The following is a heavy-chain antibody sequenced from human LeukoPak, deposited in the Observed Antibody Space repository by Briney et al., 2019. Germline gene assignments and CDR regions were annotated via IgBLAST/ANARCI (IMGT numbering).Heavy chain of an antibody. CDR2: TYYVSKWFN. V-gene: IGHV6-1*01. J-gene: IGHJ5*02. CDR1: GDSVSSKSAT. CDR3: AREGWFGEPPSHWFDP. D-gene: IGHD3-10*01. Sequence: SQTLSLTCAISGDSVSSKSATWNWIRQSLSRGLEGLGRTYYVSKWFNDYAVSVKSRITITPDTSKNQFSLQLNSVTPEDMAVYYCAREGWFGEPPSHWFDPWGQGTLVTVPS.